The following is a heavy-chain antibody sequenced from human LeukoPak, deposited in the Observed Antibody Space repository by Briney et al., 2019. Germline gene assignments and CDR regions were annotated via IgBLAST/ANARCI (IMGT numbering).Heavy chain of an antibody. J-gene: IGHJ4*02. CDR1: GYTFIDYY. D-gene: IGHD4-17*01. Sequence: GASVKVSCKASGYTFIDYYMHWVRQAPGQGLEWMGWINPNSGDTDYALRFQDTVTMTRDTSISTVYMEVSGLRSDDTALFYCARGSTVTTGNLEYYFDYWGQGTLVTVSS. CDR2: INPNSGDT. V-gene: IGHV1-2*02. CDR3: ARGSTVTTGNLEYYFDY.